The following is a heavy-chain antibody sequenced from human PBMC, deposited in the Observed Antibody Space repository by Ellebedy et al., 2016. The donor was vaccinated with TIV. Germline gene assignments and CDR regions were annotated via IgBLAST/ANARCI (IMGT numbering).Heavy chain of an antibody. D-gene: IGHD3-10*01. CDR1: GVSISSGVYY. Sequence: MPSETLSLTCTVSGVSISSGVYYWSWIRQSPGKGLEWIGYIYYSGHTHYNPPLKSRVTISVDTSKNQFSLKLSSVTAADTAVYYCASSLTMLRGGMDVWGQGTTVTVSS. CDR2: IYYSGHT. CDR3: ASSLTMLRGGMDV. J-gene: IGHJ6*02. V-gene: IGHV4-30-4*02.